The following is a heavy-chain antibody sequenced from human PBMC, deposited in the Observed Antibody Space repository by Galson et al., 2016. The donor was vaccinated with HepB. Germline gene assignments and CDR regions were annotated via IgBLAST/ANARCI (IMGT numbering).Heavy chain of an antibody. Sequence: SLRLSCAASGFSFSNYGLHWVRQAPGKGLEWVAVMSYDGSNTYYADSVKGRFTISRDNSKNTLYLHMNNLRTEDTALYYCARGVGVLDYWGQGTLVTVSS. D-gene: IGHD3-3*01. J-gene: IGHJ4*02. CDR2: MSYDGSNT. CDR3: ARGVGVLDY. CDR1: GFSFSNYG. V-gene: IGHV3-30-3*01.